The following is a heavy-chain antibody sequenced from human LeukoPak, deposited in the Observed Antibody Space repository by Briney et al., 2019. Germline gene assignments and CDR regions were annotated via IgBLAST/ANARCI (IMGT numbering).Heavy chain of an antibody. CDR3: ARDSNYHGSGSYYNSDY. Sequence: ASVKVSCKASGYTFTGYYIHWVRQAPGQGLEWMGWINPHSGGTSYAQNFQGRVTMTRDTSISTAYMDLSRLRSDDTAFYYCARDSNYHGSGSYYNSDYWGQGTLVTVSS. V-gene: IGHV1-2*02. J-gene: IGHJ4*02. D-gene: IGHD3-10*01. CDR2: INPHSGGT. CDR1: GYTFTGYY.